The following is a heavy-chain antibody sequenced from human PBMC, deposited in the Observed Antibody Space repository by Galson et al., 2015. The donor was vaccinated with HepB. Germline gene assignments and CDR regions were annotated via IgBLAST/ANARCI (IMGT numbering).Heavy chain of an antibody. D-gene: IGHD6-25*01. CDR3: ARGVWEHRLFGAFDI. CDR2: ISSSSSYI. CDR1: GFTFSSYS. V-gene: IGHV3-21*01. J-gene: IGHJ3*02. Sequence: SLRLSCAASGFTFSSYSMNWVRQAPGKGLEWVSSISSSSSYIYYADSVKGRFTISRDNAKNSLYLQMNSLRAEDTAVYYCARGVWEHRLFGAFDIWGQGTMVTVSS.